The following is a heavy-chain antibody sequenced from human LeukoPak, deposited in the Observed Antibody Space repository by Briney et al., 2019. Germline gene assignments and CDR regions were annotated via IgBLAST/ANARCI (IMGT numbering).Heavy chain of an antibody. CDR1: GSTFSSYA. D-gene: IGHD5-18*01. J-gene: IGHJ4*02. V-gene: IGHV1-69*04. Sequence: SVKVSCKASGSTFSSYAISWVRQAPGQGLEWMGRIIPILGIANYAQKFQGRVTITADKFTSTAYMELSSLRSEDTAVYYCAPSRVDTAHLGWGQGTLVTVSS. CDR2: IIPILGIA. CDR3: APSRVDTAHLG.